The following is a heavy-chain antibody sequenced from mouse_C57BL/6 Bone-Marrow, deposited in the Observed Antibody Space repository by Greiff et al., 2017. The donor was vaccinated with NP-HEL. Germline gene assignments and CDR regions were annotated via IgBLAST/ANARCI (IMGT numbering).Heavy chain of an antibody. Sequence: QVQLQQSGAELARPGASVKLSCKASGYTFTSYGISWVKQRTGQGLEWIGEIYPRSGNTYYNEKFKGKATLTADKSSSTAYMELRSPTSEDSAVYFCARVGWLLNWYFDVWGTGTTVTVSS. CDR3: ARVGWLLNWYFDV. CDR1: GYTFTSYG. D-gene: IGHD2-3*01. J-gene: IGHJ1*03. CDR2: IYPRSGNT. V-gene: IGHV1-81*01.